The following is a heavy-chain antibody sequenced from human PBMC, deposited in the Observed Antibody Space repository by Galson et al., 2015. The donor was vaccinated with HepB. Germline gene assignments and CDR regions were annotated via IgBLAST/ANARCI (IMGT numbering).Heavy chain of an antibody. J-gene: IGHJ6*02. V-gene: IGHV1-2*02. D-gene: IGHD2-15*01. Sequence: SVKVSCKASGYTFTGYYMHWVRQAPGQGLEWMGWINPNSGGTNYAQKFQGRVTMTRDTSISTAYMELSRLRSDDTAVYYCARDLAYCSGGSCYSYYYYGMDVWGQGTTVTVTS. CDR3: ARDLAYCSGGSCYSYYYYGMDV. CDR2: INPNSGGT. CDR1: GYTFTGYY.